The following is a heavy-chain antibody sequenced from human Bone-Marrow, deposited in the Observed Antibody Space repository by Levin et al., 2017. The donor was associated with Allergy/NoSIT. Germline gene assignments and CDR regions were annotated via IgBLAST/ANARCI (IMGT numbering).Heavy chain of an antibody. CDR3: VRGGTGTTRFSSRT. D-gene: IGHD1-1*01. CDR1: GYLFNAYY. J-gene: IGHJ5*02. Sequence: ASVKVSCKASGYLFNAYYIHWVRQAPGQGLEWMGWVDPNIGATHYEQKFQGRITLTTDTSITTVYMELKGLRSDDTAQYFCVRGGTGTTRFSSRTWGQGTLVTVSS. V-gene: IGHV1-2*02. CDR2: VDPNIGAT.